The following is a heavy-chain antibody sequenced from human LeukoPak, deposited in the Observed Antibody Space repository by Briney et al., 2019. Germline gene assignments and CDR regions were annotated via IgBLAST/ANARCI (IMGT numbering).Heavy chain of an antibody. CDR2: ISPTGSTT. V-gene: IGHV3-74*01. CDR3: AKVLAYYFDY. CDR1: GFSFSGHW. J-gene: IGHJ4*02. Sequence: GGSLRLSCTASGFSFSGHWMHWARQLPGKGLVWVSRISPTGSTTSYADSVKGRFTVSRDNAKNTLYLQVNNLRAEDTAVYYCAKVLAYYFDYWGQGTLVTVSS.